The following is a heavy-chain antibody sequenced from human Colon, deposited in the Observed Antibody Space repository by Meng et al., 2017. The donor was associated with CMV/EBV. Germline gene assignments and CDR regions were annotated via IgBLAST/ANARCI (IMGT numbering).Heavy chain of an antibody. D-gene: IGHD3-10*01. CDR2: IVDSGDSM. CDR3: AKNDGSGSYYWDYLDY. Sequence: GESLKISCAASGFTLNSPFTTFSFNWVRQAPGKGLEWVASIVDSGDSMYYADSVRGHFTISRDNSKSTLYLHMNSLRVEDTAVYYCAKNDGSGSYYWDYLDYWGQGTLVTVSS. CDR1: GFTLNSPF. V-gene: IGHV3-23*01. J-gene: IGHJ4*02.